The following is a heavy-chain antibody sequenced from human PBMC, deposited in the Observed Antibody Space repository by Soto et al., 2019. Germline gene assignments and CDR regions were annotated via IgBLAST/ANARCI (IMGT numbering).Heavy chain of an antibody. CDR2: MNPNSGNA. V-gene: IGHV1-8*02. CDR3: AREVAATVTTRYYYYMDV. J-gene: IGHJ6*03. Sequence: GASVKVSCKASRGTFSSYAICWARQTAGQELEWMGWMNPNSGNAGYEQKFQGRVTMTKNTSISTAYMELSSLRSEDTAVYYCAREVAATVTTRYYYYMDVWGQGTTVTVSS. D-gene: IGHD4-4*01. CDR1: RGTFSSYA.